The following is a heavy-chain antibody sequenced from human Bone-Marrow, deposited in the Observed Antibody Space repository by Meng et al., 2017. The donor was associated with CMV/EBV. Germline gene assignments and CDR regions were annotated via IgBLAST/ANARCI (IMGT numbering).Heavy chain of an antibody. D-gene: IGHD3-10*01. CDR1: GGSISSYY. CDR3: ARVALYYYGSGSPLPETNYYYGMDV. J-gene: IGHJ6*02. CDR2: IYYSGST. Sequence: SETLSLTCTVSGGSISSYYWSWIRQPPGKGLEWIGYIYYSGSTNYNPSLKSRGTISVDTSKNQFSLKLSSVTAADTAVYYCARVALYYYGSGSPLPETNYYYGMDVWGQGTTVTVSS. V-gene: IGHV4-59*01.